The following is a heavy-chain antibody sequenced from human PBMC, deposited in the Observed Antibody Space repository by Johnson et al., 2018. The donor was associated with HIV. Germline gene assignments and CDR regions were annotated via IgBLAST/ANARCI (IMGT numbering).Heavy chain of an antibody. D-gene: IGHD2-8*01. CDR2: ISYDGSNK. CDR3: AKNGAWGDAFDI. CDR1: GFTFSSYA. J-gene: IGHJ3*02. Sequence: QVQLVESGGGVVRPGGSLRLSCAASGFTFSSYAMHWVRQAPGKGLEWVAVISYDGSNKYYADSVKGRFTIYRDNSKNTLYLQMNSLRAEETAVYYCAKNGAWGDAFDIWGQGTMVTVSS. V-gene: IGHV3-30-3*02.